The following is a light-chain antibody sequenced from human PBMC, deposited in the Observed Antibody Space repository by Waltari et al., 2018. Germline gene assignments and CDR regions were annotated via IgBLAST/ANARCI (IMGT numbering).Light chain of an antibody. CDR2: ATA. V-gene: IGKV1-39*01. CDR3: QQSYTSPPT. Sequence: DIQMTQSPSPLSASIVDRVTISCRASQFVSSYLNWFQQKPGKAPKLLIYATASLQSGVPSRFSGAGAGTDFTLTISSLQPDDFATYYCQQSYTSPPTFGQGTNVEIK. J-gene: IGKJ1*01. CDR1: QFVSSY.